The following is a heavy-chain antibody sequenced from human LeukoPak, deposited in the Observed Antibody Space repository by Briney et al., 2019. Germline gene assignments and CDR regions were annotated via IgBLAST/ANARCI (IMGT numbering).Heavy chain of an antibody. CDR3: ARDRGYYGPRTGGAFDI. J-gene: IGHJ3*02. Sequence: GGSLRLSCAASGFTFSSYAMHWVRQAPGKGLEWVAVISYDGSNKYYADSVKGRFTISRDNSKKTLYLQMNGLRAEDTAVYYCARDRGYYGPRTGGAFDIWGQGTMVTVSS. CDR2: ISYDGSNK. D-gene: IGHD3-10*01. CDR1: GFTFSSYA. V-gene: IGHV3-30*04.